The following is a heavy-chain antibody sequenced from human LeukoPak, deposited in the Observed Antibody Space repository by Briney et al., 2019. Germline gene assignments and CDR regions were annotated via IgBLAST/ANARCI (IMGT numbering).Heavy chain of an antibody. Sequence: PGGSLRLSCAASGFTFSSYAMSWVRQAPGKGLEWVSAISGSGGSTYYADSVKGRFTISRDNSKNTLYLQMNSLRAEDTAVYYCARLPAYCSSTSCYYDYWGRGTLVTVSS. J-gene: IGHJ4*02. CDR2: ISGSGGST. D-gene: IGHD2-2*01. CDR3: ARLPAYCSSTSCYYDY. V-gene: IGHV3-23*01. CDR1: GFTFSSYA.